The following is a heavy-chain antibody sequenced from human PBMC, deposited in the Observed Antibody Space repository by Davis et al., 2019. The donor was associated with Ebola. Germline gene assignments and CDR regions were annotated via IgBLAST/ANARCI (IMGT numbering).Heavy chain of an antibody. CDR3: ARGHYYYYGMDV. J-gene: IGHJ6*02. CDR2: IYYSEST. CDR1: GGSISSYY. V-gene: IGHV4-59*01. Sequence: GSLRLSCTVSGGSISSYYWSWIRQPPGKGLEWIGYIYYSESTNYNPSLKSRVTISVDTSKNQFSLKLSSVTAADTAVYYCARGHYYYYGMDVWGQGTTVTVSS.